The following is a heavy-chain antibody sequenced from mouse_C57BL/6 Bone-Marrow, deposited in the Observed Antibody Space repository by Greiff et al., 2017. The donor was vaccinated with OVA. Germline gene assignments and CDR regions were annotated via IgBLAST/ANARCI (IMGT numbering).Heavy chain of an antibody. CDR3: ARYGGVPRAMDD. CDR1: GYTFTNYW. J-gene: IGHJ4*01. V-gene: IGHV1-63*01. Sequence: VQLQQSGAELVRPGTSVKMSCKASGYTFTNYWIGWAKQRPGHGLEWIGDIYPGGGYTNYNEKFKGKATLTADKSASTAYMQFSSLTSEDSAIYYCARYGGVPRAMDDWGQGTSVTVSS. CDR2: IYPGGGYT. D-gene: IGHD5-1*01.